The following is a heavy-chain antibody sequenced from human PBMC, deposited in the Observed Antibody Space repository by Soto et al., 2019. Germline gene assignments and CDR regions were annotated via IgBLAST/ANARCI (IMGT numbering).Heavy chain of an antibody. CDR1: GFTFSNDW. D-gene: IGHD2-15*01. V-gene: IGHV3-74*01. CDR3: ARERMSKGGMDV. CDR2: IISGGSRV. J-gene: IGHJ6*02. Sequence: EVQLVESGGGLVQPGGSLRLSCAASGFTFSNDWMNWVRQGPGKGLEWVSRIISGGSRVSYADSVKSRFTIARENAKNNLVLEMHSLTAEDTAVYYGARERMSKGGMDVWGQGTTVTVSS.